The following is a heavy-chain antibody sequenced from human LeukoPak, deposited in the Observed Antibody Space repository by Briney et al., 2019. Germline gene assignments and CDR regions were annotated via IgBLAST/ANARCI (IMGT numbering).Heavy chain of an antibody. CDR1: GFTFSTFA. J-gene: IGHJ3*02. D-gene: IGHD1-26*01. Sequence: GGSLRLSCAASGFTFSTFAMSWVRQAPGKGLESVSTISGSGGSTYYADSVKGRFTISRDNSKNTLYLQTNSLRAEDTAVYYCAKGIHSGSYSPPAFDIWGQGTMVTVSS. CDR2: ISGSGGST. V-gene: IGHV3-23*01. CDR3: AKGIHSGSYSPPAFDI.